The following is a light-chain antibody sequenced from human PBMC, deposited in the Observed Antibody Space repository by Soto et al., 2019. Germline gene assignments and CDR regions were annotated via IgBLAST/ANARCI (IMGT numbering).Light chain of an antibody. CDR1: SGHSSYI. CDR2: LEGSGSY. J-gene: IGLJ3*02. V-gene: IGLV4-60*02. CDR3: ETWDSNTRV. Sequence: QLVLTQSSSASASLGSSVKHTCTLSSGHSSYIIAWHQQQPGKAPRYLMKLEGSGSYNKGSGVPDRFSGSSSGADRYLTISNLQFEDEADYYCETWDSNTRVFGGGTKVTVL.